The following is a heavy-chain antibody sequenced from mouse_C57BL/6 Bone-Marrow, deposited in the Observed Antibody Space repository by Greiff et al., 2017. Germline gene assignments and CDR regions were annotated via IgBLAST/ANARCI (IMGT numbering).Heavy chain of an antibody. D-gene: IGHD2-3*01. CDR3: ALGYYVWG. J-gene: IGHJ2*01. CDR2: IDPEDGET. Sequence: VQLQQSGAELVKPGASVTLSCTASGFNIQDYYMHWVKQRTEQGLEWIGRIDPEDGETKYAPKFQGKATMTADTSSNTAYLQLSSLTSEDTAVYYCALGYYVWGWGRGTTLTVSS. CDR1: GFNIQDYY. V-gene: IGHV14-2*01.